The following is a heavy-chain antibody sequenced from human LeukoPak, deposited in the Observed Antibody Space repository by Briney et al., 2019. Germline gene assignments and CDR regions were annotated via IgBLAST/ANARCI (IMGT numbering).Heavy chain of an antibody. CDR3: ARVQDYYDSSGYYYYFDY. D-gene: IGHD3-22*01. CDR2: IYSGGST. V-gene: IGHV3-66*01. J-gene: IGHJ4*02. CDR1: GFTVSSNY. Sequence: PGGSLRLSCAASGFTVSSNYMSWVRQAPGKGLEWVSVIYSGGSTYYADSVKGRFTISRDNAKNSLFLQMNSLRAEDTAVYYCARVQDYYDSSGYYYYFDYWGQGTLVTVSS.